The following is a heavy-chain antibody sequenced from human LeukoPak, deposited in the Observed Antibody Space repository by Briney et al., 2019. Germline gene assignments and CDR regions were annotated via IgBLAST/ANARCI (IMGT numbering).Heavy chain of an antibody. Sequence: GASVKVSCKASGYTFTGYYMHWVRQAPGQGLEWMGWINPNSGGTNYAQKFQGRATMTRDTSISTAYMELSRLRSDDTAVYYCARDRLWFGESRVNYFDYWGQGTLVTVSS. CDR3: ARDRLWFGESRVNYFDY. CDR1: GYTFTGYY. V-gene: IGHV1-2*02. J-gene: IGHJ4*02. D-gene: IGHD3-10*01. CDR2: INPNSGGT.